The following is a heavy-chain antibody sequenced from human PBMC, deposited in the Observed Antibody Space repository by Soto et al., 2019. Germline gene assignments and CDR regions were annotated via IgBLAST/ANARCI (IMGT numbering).Heavy chain of an antibody. CDR2: INEDGTSP. D-gene: IGHD3-16*01. CDR3: ANWPMGG. CDR1: GFTFSNYW. Sequence: EVQLMESGGGSVQPGGSLRLSCAASGFTFSNYWMPWXRXAPGKGLVWVSRINEDGTSPAYADSVKGRFTISRDNAKNTVYLQMNSLRPDDTAVYYCANWPMGGWGRGTLVTVSS. J-gene: IGHJ4*02. V-gene: IGHV3-74*01.